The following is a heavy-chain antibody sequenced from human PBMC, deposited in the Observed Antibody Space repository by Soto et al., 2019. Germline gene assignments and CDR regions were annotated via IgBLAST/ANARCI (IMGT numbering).Heavy chain of an antibody. J-gene: IGHJ6*03. CDR3: ARAVVGGVKEGYYYYYYMDV. D-gene: IGHD6-19*01. CDR1: GGSISSGGYY. V-gene: IGHV4-31*03. CDR2: IYYSGST. Sequence: SETLSLTCTVSGGSISSGGYYWSWIRQHPGKGLEWIGYIYYSGSTYYNPSLKSRVTISVDTSKNQFSLKLSSVTAADTAVYYCARAVVGGVKEGYYYYYYMDVWGKGTTVTVSS.